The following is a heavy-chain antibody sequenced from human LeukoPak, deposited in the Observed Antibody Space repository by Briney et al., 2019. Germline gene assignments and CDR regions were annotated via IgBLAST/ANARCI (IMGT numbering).Heavy chain of an antibody. Sequence: GGSLRLSCAASGFMFSNFAMSWVRQAPGKGLEWVSTIYYSGGNTYSADSVKGRYTISRDNAKNTLYLQMNSLRAEDTAVYYCAKAPASPSDSSTWNRDCFDYCGQGTLVSVSS. CDR2: IYYSGGNT. J-gene: IGHJ4*02. CDR3: AKAPASPSDSSTWNRDCFDY. V-gene: IGHV3-23*01. CDR1: GFMFSNFA. D-gene: IGHD6-13*01.